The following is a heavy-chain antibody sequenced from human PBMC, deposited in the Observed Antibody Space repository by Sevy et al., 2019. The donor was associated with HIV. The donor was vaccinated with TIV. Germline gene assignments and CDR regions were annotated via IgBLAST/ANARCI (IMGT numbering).Heavy chain of an antibody. CDR2: ISSSGSTI. D-gene: IGHD6-13*01. Sequence: GGSLRLSCAASGFTFSDYYMSWIRQAPGKGLEWVSYISSSGSTIYYADSVKGRFTIPRDNAKNSLYLQMNSLTAADTAVYYCARGGIAAADPRYYYYYGMDVWGQGTTVTVSS. CDR1: GFTFSDYY. CDR3: ARGGIAAADPRYYYYYGMDV. V-gene: IGHV3-11*01. J-gene: IGHJ6*02.